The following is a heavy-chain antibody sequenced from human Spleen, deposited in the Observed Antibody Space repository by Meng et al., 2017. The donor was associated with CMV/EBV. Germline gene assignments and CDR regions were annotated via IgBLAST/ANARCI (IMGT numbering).Heavy chain of an antibody. CDR2: IFYSGST. Sequence: GSLRLSCNVSGGSISSTSYYWGWIRQPPGKGLEWIGSIFYSGSTYYNPSLKSRVTLSVDTSKLQFSLKLSSVTAADTAVHYCARDRWKYSAFDIWGLGTLVTVSS. V-gene: IGHV4-39*07. D-gene: IGHD5-12*01. J-gene: IGHJ3*02. CDR1: GGSISSTSYY. CDR3: ARDRWKYSAFDI.